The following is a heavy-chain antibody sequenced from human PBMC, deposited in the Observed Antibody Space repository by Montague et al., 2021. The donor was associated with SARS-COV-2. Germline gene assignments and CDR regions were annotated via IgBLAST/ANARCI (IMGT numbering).Heavy chain of an antibody. CDR2: IYYSGST. CDR1: GGSISSSGYY. Sequence: SETLSLTYTVSGGSISSSGYYWGWIRQPPGKGLEWIGSIYYSGSTYYNPSLKSRVTISVDTSKNQFSLKLSSVTAADTAVYYCARKEMKYSSIWSTGGNWFDPWGQGTLVTVSS. D-gene: IGHD6-13*01. CDR3: ARKEMKYSSIWSTGGNWFDP. J-gene: IGHJ5*02. V-gene: IGHV4-39*01.